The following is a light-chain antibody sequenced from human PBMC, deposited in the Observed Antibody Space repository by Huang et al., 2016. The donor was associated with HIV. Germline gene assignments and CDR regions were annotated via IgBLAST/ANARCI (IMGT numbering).Light chain of an antibody. Sequence: DIQMTQSPSSLSASVGDRVTITCRASRGISNSLAWYQQQPWKAPKLLLYAGSRLQCGVQSRFSGSGSRTDYTLTISSLQPEDSATYYCQQYYNTTLAFGGGTKVEIK. CDR3: QQYYNTTLA. J-gene: IGKJ4*01. CDR2: AGS. CDR1: RGISNS. V-gene: IGKV1-NL1*01.